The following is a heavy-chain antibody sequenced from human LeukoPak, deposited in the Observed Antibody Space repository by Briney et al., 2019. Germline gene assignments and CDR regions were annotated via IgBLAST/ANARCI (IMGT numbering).Heavy chain of an antibody. CDR2: VSYSGGT. J-gene: IGHJ4*02. CDR3: VRSHYGSGTYYSFDY. CDR1: GGSISTYY. Sequence: SETLSLTCTVSGGSISTYYWTWIRQPPGKGLVWIGYVSYSGGTNYNPSLKCRVTISVDMSKNQFSLRLNSVTAADTAVYFCVRSHYGSGTYYSFDYWGQGTLVTVSS. D-gene: IGHD3-10*01. V-gene: IGHV4-59*01.